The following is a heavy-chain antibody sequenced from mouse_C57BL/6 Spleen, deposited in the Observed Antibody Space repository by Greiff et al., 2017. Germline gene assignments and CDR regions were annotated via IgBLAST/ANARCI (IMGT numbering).Heavy chain of an antibody. J-gene: IGHJ4*01. CDR2: IDPSDSYT. Sequence: QVQLQQPGAELVMPGASVKLSCKASGYTFTSYWMHWVKQRHGQGLEWIGEIDPSDSYTNYNQKFKGKSTLTVDKSSSTAYMQLSSLTSEDSAVYYCARGGSSGYGAMDYWGQGTSVTVSS. V-gene: IGHV1-69*01. D-gene: IGHD3-2*02. CDR3: ARGGSSGYGAMDY. CDR1: GYTFTSYW.